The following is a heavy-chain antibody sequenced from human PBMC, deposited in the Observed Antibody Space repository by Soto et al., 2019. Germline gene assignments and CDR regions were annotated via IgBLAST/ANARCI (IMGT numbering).Heavy chain of an antibody. CDR1: GGSFSGYY. J-gene: IGHJ4*02. D-gene: IGHD3-9*01. Sequence: KTSETLSLTCAVYGGSFSGYYWSWIREPPGKGLEWIGEINHSRSTNYNPSLKGRVTISVDTSKNQFSLKLSSVTAADTAVYYCARGQRYFDWLLWAFDYWGQGTLVTVSS. CDR3: ARGQRYFDWLLWAFDY. V-gene: IGHV4-34*01. CDR2: INHSRST.